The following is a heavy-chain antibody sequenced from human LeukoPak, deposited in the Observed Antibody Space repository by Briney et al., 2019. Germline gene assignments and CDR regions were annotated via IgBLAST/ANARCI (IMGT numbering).Heavy chain of an antibody. CDR3: ASRRYCSSTSCLWFDP. CDR2: IIPIFGTA. CDR1: GGTFSSYA. V-gene: IGHV1-69*05. D-gene: IGHD2-2*01. J-gene: IGHJ5*02. Sequence: SVKVSRKASGGTFSSYAISWVRQAPGQGLEWMGGIIPIFGTANYAQKFQGRVTITTDESTSTAYMELSSLRSEDTAVYHCASRRYCSSTSCLWFDPWGQGTLVTVSS.